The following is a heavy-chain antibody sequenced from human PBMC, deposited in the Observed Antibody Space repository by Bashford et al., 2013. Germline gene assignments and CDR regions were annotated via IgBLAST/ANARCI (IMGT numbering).Heavy chain of an antibody. Sequence: SSETLSLTCTVSGGSISSGGYYWSWIRQHPGKGLEWIGYIYYSGSTYYNPSLKSRVTISVDTSKNQFSLKLSSVTAADTAVYYCAREQAAAVWRFDPWGQGTLVTVSS. CDR3: AREQAAAVWRFDP. J-gene: IGHJ5*02. V-gene: IGHV4-31*03. D-gene: IGHD6-13*01. CDR2: IYYSGST. CDR1: GGSISSGGYY.